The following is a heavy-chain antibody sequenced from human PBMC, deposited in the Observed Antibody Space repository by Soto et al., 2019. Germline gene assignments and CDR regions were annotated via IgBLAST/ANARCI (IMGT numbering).Heavy chain of an antibody. Sequence: PGGSLRLSCAASGFSSYDNWMHWVRQVPGKGLMWVSRLKSDGRDTIYADSVKGRFTVSRDSAKNTLYLQMNSLRVEDTAVYYCVREMPVPIRGGYYYYSVLDAWGQGTTVTVSS. CDR2: LKSDGRDT. V-gene: IGHV3-74*01. J-gene: IGHJ6*02. CDR1: GFSSYDNW. CDR3: VREMPVPIRGGYYYYSVLDA. D-gene: IGHD2-2*01.